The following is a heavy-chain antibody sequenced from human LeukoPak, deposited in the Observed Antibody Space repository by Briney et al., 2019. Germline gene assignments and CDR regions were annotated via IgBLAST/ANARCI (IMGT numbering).Heavy chain of an antibody. Sequence: GGSLRLSCAASGFTFDDYGMSWVRQAPGKGLEWVSGINWNGGSTGYADSVEGRFTISRDNAKNSLYLQMNSLRAEDTALYYCARAKPKNMVRGLIMRRESRYYFDYWGQGTLVTVSS. CDR1: GFTFDDYG. CDR2: INWNGGST. V-gene: IGHV3-20*04. J-gene: IGHJ4*02. CDR3: ARAKPKNMVRGLIMRRESRYYFDY. D-gene: IGHD3-10*01.